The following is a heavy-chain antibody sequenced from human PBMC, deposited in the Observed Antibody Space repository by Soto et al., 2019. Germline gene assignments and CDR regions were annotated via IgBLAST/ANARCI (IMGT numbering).Heavy chain of an antibody. Sequence: EVQLLESGGCLVQPGGSLRLSCAASGFTFSSYAMSWVRQAPVKGLEWVSAISGSGGSTYYADSVKGRFTISRDNSKNTQYLQMNCLRAGDTPVYYCAKAEAYDYGSGSSNDDCGQGILVTVS. V-gene: IGHV3-23*01. CDR2: ISGSGGST. CDR1: GFTFSSYA. D-gene: IGHD3-10*01. J-gene: IGHJ4*02. CDR3: AKAEAYDYGSGSSNDD.